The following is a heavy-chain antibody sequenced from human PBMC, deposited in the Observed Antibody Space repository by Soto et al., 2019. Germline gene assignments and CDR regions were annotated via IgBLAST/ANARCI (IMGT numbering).Heavy chain of an antibody. Sequence: PSETLSLTCGVSGGSLSGATYSGNWIRQPPGNGLEWIGYIFPSGTTYYNPSLKSRVTISIDVYKNQFFLSLRSLTAADTDVYYCARSREFDYWSQGTLVTVYS. J-gene: IGHJ4*02. V-gene: IGHV4-30-2*01. CDR2: IFPSGTT. CDR3: ARSREFDY. CDR1: GGSLSGATYS.